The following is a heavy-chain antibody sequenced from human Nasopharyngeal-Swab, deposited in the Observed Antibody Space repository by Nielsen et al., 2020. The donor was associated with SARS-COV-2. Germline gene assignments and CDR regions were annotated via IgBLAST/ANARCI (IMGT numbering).Heavy chain of an antibody. D-gene: IGHD3-22*01. CDR3: ARSLYYYYDSSGYSL. J-gene: IGHJ4*02. CDR1: GFTFSSYW. CDR2: IKQDGSEK. Sequence: GESLKISCAASGFTFSSYWMSWVRQAPGKGLEWVANIKQDGSEKYYMDSVKGRFTISRDNAKNSLYLQMNSLRAEDTAVYYCARSLYYYYDSSGYSLWGQGTLVTVSS. V-gene: IGHV3-7*01.